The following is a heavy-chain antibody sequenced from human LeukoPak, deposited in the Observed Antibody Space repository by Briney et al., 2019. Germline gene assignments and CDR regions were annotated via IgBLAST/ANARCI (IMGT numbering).Heavy chain of an antibody. V-gene: IGHV4-59*01. D-gene: IGHD5-24*01. Sequence: SETLSLTCTVSGGSISSYYWSWIRQPPGKGLEWIGYIYYSGSTNYNPSLKSRVTISVDTSKNRFSLKLSSVTAADTAVYCCARAKLLDYWGQGTLVTVSS. CDR2: IYYSGST. CDR3: ARAKLLDY. CDR1: GGSISSYY. J-gene: IGHJ4*02.